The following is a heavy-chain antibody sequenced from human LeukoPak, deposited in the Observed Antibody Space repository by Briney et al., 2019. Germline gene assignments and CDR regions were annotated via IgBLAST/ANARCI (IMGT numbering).Heavy chain of an antibody. CDR3: TRDPDYGDPD. CDR1: GFSFSEHY. CDR2: ITSSGRST. Sequence: GGSLRLSCTASGFSFSEHYMTWMRQAPGKGLEWISYITSSGRSTDYADSVKGRFIISRDNAMNSLFLQMSSLRVDDTAVYYCTRDPDYGDPDWGQGTLVTVSS. J-gene: IGHJ4*02. V-gene: IGHV3-11*01. D-gene: IGHD2-21*01.